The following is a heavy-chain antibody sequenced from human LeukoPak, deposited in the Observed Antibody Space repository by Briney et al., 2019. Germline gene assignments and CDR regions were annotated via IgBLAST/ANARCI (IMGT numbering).Heavy chain of an antibody. CDR1: GFTFSSYE. V-gene: IGHV3-48*01. Sequence: PGGSLRLSCAASGFTFSSYEMNWVRQAPGKGLEWVSYISSSSSTIHYADSVKGRFTISRDNAKNSLYLQMNSLRAEDTAVYYCARGTNDSSGYGVSYWGQGTLVTVSS. J-gene: IGHJ4*02. CDR2: ISSSSSTI. CDR3: ARGTNDSSGYGVSY. D-gene: IGHD3-22*01.